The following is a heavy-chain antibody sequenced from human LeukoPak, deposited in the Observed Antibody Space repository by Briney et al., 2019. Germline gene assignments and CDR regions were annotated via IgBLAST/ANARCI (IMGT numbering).Heavy chain of an antibody. J-gene: IGHJ4*02. CDR2: ISGSDGTT. CDR1: GFTFSSYA. Sequence: GGSQRLSCAASGFTFSSYAMSWVRQAPGKGLEWVSAISGSDGTTYYADSVKGRFTISRDNSRNTLYLQMNSLRTEDTAVYYCAREQQGRRAAFDYWGQGTPVTVSS. V-gene: IGHV3-23*01. CDR3: AREQQGRRAAFDY. D-gene: IGHD1-1*01.